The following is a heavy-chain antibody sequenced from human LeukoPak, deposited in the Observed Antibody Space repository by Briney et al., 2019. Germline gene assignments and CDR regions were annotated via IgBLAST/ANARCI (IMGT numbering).Heavy chain of an antibody. CDR2: INPNSGDT. CDR3: ASESMMGDGGCDY. J-gene: IGHJ4*02. Sequence: GASVKVSCKASGYTFIGYYIHWVRQAPGQGLEWMGWINPNSGDTNYAQNFRGRVTMTRDKSITTAYVELSRLRSDDTAVYYCASESMMGDGGCDYWGQGTLVTVSS. V-gene: IGHV1-2*02. CDR1: GYTFIGYY. D-gene: IGHD3-16*01.